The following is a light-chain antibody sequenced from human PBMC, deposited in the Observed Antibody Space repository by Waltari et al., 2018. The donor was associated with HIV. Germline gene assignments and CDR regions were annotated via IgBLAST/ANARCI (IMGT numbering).Light chain of an antibody. CDR1: SANIGTNF. CDR3: EAWDDRLGGPV. V-gene: IGLV1-47*01. J-gene: IGLJ2*01. Sequence: QTVLTQPPSASETPGQRVTISCSGSSANIGTNFVYWYQQLPGTAPKVLIYRNSQRPSGVPDRFSGSKSGTSASLAISGLRSEDEADYYCEAWDDRLGGPVFGGGTRLTVL. CDR2: RNS.